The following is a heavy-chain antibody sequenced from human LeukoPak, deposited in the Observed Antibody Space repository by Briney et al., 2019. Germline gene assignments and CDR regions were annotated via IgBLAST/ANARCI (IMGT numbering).Heavy chain of an antibody. V-gene: IGHV3-23*01. CDR3: AKNRGLPL. CDR1: GFTFSSYA. Sequence: PGGSLRLSCAASGFTFSSYAMHWVRQAPGKGLEWVSDINGSGGRTYYADSVKGRFTISRDNSKNTLYLQMNSLRAEDTAVYYCAKNRGLPLWGQGTLVTVSS. J-gene: IGHJ4*02. CDR2: INGSGGRT.